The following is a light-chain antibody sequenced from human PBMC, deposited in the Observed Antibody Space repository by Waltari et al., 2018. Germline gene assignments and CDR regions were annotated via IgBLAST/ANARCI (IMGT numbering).Light chain of an antibody. J-gene: IGLJ2*01. CDR3: SSDTSSNTLVV. V-gene: IGLV2-14*01. Sequence: QSALTQPASVSGSPGQSITISCTGTRSDVGAYNYVSWYQQHPGKAPKVMIYDVNSRPSGVSNRFSGSKSGNTASLTISGLQAEDEADYYCSSDTSSNTLVVFGGGTKLTVL. CDR1: RSDVGAYNY. CDR2: DVN.